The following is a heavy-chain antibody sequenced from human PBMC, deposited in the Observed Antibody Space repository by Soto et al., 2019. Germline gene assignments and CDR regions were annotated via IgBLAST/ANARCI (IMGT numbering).Heavy chain of an antibody. V-gene: IGHV4-34*01. Sequence: SETLSLTCAVYGGSVSGYYWSWIRQPPGKGLEWIGEINHSGSTNYNPSLKSRVTISVDTSKNQFSLKLSSVTAADTAVYYCARSSCSGGSCYRTGTFDYWGQGTLVTVSS. D-gene: IGHD2-15*01. CDR1: GGSVSGYY. CDR2: INHSGST. CDR3: ARSSCSGGSCYRTGTFDY. J-gene: IGHJ4*02.